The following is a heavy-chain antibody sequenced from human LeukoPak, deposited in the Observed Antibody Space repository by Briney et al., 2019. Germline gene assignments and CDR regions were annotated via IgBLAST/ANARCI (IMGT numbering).Heavy chain of an antibody. D-gene: IGHD2-2*02. CDR1: GFTFRSYA. J-gene: IGHJ4*02. Sequence: PGGSLRLSCAASGFTFRSYAMHWVRQAPGKGLEWVAVISYDGSNKYYADSVKGRFTISRDNSKNTLYLQMNSLRAEDTAVYYCAKEARGGYCSSTSCYSYYWGQGTLVTVSS. V-gene: IGHV3-30-3*01. CDR3: AKEARGGYCSSTSCYSYY. CDR2: ISYDGSNK.